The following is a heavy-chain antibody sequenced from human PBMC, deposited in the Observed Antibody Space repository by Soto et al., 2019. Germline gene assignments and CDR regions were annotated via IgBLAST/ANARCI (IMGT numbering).Heavy chain of an antibody. Sequence: GGSLRLSCAASGFTFSSYAMSWVRQAPGKGLEWVSAISGSGGSAYYADSVKGRFTISRDNSKNTLYLQMNSLRAEDTAVYYCAKDYYDSSGYYPGGAFDIWGQGTMVTVSS. D-gene: IGHD3-22*01. J-gene: IGHJ3*02. CDR1: GFTFSSYA. CDR2: ISGSGGSA. CDR3: AKDYYDSSGYYPGGAFDI. V-gene: IGHV3-23*01.